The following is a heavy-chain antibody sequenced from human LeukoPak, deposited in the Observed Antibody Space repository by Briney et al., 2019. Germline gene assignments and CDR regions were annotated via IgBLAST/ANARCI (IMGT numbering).Heavy chain of an antibody. CDR3: VKIFQGVD. CDR1: GFTVSSNY. D-gene: IGHD2-15*01. Sequence: GGSLRLSCAASGFTVSSNYMSWVRQAPGKGLEWVSVIYSGGSTYYADSVKGRFSISRDNSKNTLYFQMRSLRAEDTAVYYCVKIFQGVDWGQGTLVTVSS. V-gene: IGHV3-53*05. J-gene: IGHJ4*02. CDR2: IYSGGST.